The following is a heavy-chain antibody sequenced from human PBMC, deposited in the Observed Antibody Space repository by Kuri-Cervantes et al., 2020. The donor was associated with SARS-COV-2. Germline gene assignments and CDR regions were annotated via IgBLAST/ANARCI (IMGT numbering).Heavy chain of an antibody. D-gene: IGHD3-22*01. J-gene: IGHJ4*02. Sequence: ASVKVSCKASGYTFTSYAMHWVRQAPGQRLEWMGWINTYTGNPTYAQGFTGRFVFSLDTSVSTAYLQISSLKAEDTAVYYCARDGLRYYDSSGYGDYWGQGTLVTVSS. CDR3: ARDGLRYYDSSGYGDY. CDR1: GYTFTSYA. V-gene: IGHV7-4-1*02. CDR2: INTYTGNP.